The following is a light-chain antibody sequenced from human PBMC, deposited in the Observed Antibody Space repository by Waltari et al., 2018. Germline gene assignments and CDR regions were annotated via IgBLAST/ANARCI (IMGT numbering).Light chain of an antibody. Sequence: QSALTQPRSLSGSLGQSVTISCTGTTNDIGDYSYVSWYQQHPGKAPKLLIYDVTKRSSGVPDRFSGSKSGHTASLTISGLQAEDEADYYCCSYAGRHSVFGTGTEVSV. CDR2: DVT. CDR3: CSYAGRHSV. CDR1: TNDIGDYSY. V-gene: IGLV2-11*01. J-gene: IGLJ1*01.